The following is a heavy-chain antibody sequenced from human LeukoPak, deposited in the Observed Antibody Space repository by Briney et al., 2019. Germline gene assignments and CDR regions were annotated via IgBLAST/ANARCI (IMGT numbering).Heavy chain of an antibody. CDR1: GGSISSYY. CDR2: IYYSGTT. J-gene: IGHJ4*02. Sequence: SETLSLTCTVSGGSISSYYWSWIRQPPGKGLEWIGHIYYSGTTYYNPSLKSRVTISVDTSKNQFSLKLSSVTAADTAVYYCAGHHPRNTVDFWGQGTLVTVSS. CDR3: AGHHPRNTVDF. V-gene: IGHV4-59*08. D-gene: IGHD2/OR15-2a*01.